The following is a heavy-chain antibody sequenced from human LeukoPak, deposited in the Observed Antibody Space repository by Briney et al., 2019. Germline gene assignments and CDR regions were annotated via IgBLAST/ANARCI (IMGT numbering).Heavy chain of an antibody. CDR2: IIPILGTA. J-gene: IGHJ3*02. D-gene: IGHD2-21*02. Sequence: SVKVSCKASGGTFSSYAVNWVRQAPGQGLQWMGGIIPILGTANYAQKFQDRVTISTDESTNTAYVELGSLRSEDTAIYYCVTSAIAVVTARGSFDMWGQGTMVTV. V-gene: IGHV1-69*05. CDR1: GGTFSSYA. CDR3: VTSAIAVVTARGSFDM.